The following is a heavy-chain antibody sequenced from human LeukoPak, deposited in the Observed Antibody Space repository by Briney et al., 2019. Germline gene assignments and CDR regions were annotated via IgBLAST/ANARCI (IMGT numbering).Heavy chain of an antibody. CDR2: ISDNGKAK. V-gene: IGHV3-48*03. Sequence: GGSLRLSCAASGFTFSNYEMNWVRQTPGKGLEWVSFISDNGKAKSYVDSVRGRFIISRDNAKTSLFLQMSGLRVEDTAVYYCARARIAAPLLDYWGPGTLVTVSS. J-gene: IGHJ4*02. CDR1: GFTFSNYE. D-gene: IGHD6-13*01. CDR3: ARARIAAPLLDY.